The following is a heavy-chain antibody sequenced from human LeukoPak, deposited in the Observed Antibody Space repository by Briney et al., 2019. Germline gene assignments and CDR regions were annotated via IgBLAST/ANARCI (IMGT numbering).Heavy chain of an antibody. J-gene: IGHJ4*02. CDR2: IYYSGST. D-gene: IGHD6-13*01. V-gene: IGHV4-39*01. CDR3: AGSIAAAAPDY. CDR1: GGSISSSSYY. Sequence: SETLSLTCTVSGGSISSSSYYWGWIRQPPGKGLEWIRSIYYSGSTYYNPSLKSRVTISVDTSKNQFSLKLSSVTAADTAVYYCAGSIAAAAPDYWGQGTLVTVSS.